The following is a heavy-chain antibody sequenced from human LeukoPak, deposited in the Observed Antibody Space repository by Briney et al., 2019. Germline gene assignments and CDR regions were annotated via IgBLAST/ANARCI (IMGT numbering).Heavy chain of an antibody. D-gene: IGHD5-24*01. CDR3: ARAGWMATIKGLDY. Sequence: GRSLRLSCAASGFTFSSYAMHWVRQAPGKGLEWVAVISYDGSNKYYAGSVKGRFTISRDNSKNTLYLQMNSLRAEDTAVYYCARAGWMATIKGLDYWGQGTLVTVSS. CDR1: GFTFSSYA. J-gene: IGHJ4*02. V-gene: IGHV3-30-3*01. CDR2: ISYDGSNK.